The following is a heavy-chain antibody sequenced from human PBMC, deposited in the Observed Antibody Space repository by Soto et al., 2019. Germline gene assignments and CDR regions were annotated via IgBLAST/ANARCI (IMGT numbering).Heavy chain of an antibody. CDR3: AREVPDLLGSGGSCLFDY. Sequence: GGSLRLSCAASGFTFDDYGMSWVRQAPGKGLEWVSGINWNGGSTGYADSVKGRFTISRDNAKNSLYLQMNSLRAEDTALYYCAREVPDLLGSGGSCLFDYWGQRTLVTVSS. D-gene: IGHD2-15*01. V-gene: IGHV3-20*04. CDR1: GFTFDDYG. J-gene: IGHJ4*02. CDR2: INWNGGST.